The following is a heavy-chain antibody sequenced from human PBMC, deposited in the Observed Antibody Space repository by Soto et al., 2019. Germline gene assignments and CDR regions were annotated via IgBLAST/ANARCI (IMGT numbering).Heavy chain of an antibody. CDR3: ARSIVVVPAAMAKTYYYYGMDV. CDR2: INAGNGNT. Sequence: ASGKVSCKASGYTFTSYAMHWVRQAPGQRLEWMGWINAGNGNTKYSQKFQGRVTITRDTSASTAYMELSSLRSEDTAVYYCARSIVVVPAAMAKTYYYYGMDVWGQGTTVTVSS. J-gene: IGHJ6*02. D-gene: IGHD2-2*01. V-gene: IGHV1-3*01. CDR1: GYTFTSYA.